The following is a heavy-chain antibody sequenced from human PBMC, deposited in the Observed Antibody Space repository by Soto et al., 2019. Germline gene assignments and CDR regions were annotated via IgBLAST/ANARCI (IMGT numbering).Heavy chain of an antibody. CDR2: ISAYNGNT. V-gene: IGHV1-18*01. CDR3: ARHLQLREFDP. J-gene: IGHJ5*02. CDR1: GYTFTSYG. Sequence: QVQLVQSGAEVKKPGASVKVSCKASGYTFTSYGISWVRQAPGQGLEWMGWISAYNGNTNYAQKLQGRVTMTTDTATSTANMEVRRLRSHDTAVYYCARHLQLREFDPWGQGTLVTVSS. D-gene: IGHD1-26*01.